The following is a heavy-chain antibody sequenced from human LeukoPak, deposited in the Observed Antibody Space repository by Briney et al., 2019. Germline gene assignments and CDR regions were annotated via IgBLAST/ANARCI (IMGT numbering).Heavy chain of an antibody. J-gene: IGHJ6*03. CDR3: AKQGAARQDYYMDV. V-gene: IGHV1-69*06. CDR1: GGSFSSYA. Sequence: SVNVSCKASGGSFSSYAITWVRQAPGQGLEWMGRIIPIFGTPTYAQKFQGRVTITADMGSSTAYLELTSLTSEDTALYFCAKQGAARQDYYMDVWGNGTTVTVSS. CDR2: IIPIFGTP. D-gene: IGHD5-18*01.